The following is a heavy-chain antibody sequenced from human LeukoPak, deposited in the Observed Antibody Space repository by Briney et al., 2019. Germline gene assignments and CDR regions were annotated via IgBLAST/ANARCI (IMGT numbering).Heavy chain of an antibody. CDR2: IIPIFGTA. J-gene: IGHJ4*02. D-gene: IGHD3-3*01. CDR1: GGTFSSYA. CDR3: ARDEGGDFWSGYYGD. V-gene: IGHV1-69*13. Sequence: SVKVSCKASGGTFSSYAISWVRQAPGQGLEWMGGIIPIFGTANYAQKFQGRVTITADESTSAAYMELSSLRPEDTAVYYCARDEGGDFWSGYYGDWGQGTLVTVSS.